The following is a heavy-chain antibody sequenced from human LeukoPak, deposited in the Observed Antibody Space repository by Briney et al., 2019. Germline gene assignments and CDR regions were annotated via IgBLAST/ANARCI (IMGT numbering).Heavy chain of an antibody. CDR1: GYTFTGYY. J-gene: IGHJ4*02. CDR3: ACTSHQVWAFDY. V-gene: IGHV1-2*02. CDR2: INPNSDGT. D-gene: IGHD2-2*01. Sequence: ASVKVSCKASGYTFTGYYMHWVRQAPGQGLEWMGWINPNSDGTNYAQKFQGRVTMTRDTSISTAYMELSRLRSDDTAVYYCACTSHQVWAFDYWGQGTLVTVSS.